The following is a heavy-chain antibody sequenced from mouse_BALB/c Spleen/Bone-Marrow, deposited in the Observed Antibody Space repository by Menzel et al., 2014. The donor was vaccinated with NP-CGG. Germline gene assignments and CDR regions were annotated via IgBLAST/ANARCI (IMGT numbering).Heavy chain of an antibody. CDR1: GFSLTGYG. CDR2: IWGDGNK. CDR3: ARVYYDYDWWYFEV. V-gene: IGHV2-6-7*01. Sequence: VQLVESGPGLVAPSQSLSITCTVSGFSLTGYGVNWVRQPPGKGLEWLGMIWGDGNKDYNSDLKSRLSISKDNSKSQVFLKMNSLQSDDTARYYCARVYYDYDWWYFEVWGAGTTVTVSS. J-gene: IGHJ1*01. D-gene: IGHD2-4*01.